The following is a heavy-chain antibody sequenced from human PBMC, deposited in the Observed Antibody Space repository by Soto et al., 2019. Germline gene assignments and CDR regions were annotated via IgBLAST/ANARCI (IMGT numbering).Heavy chain of an antibody. Sequence: XQTLSLTCVISGDSVASNRATWNWVRQSPSRGLEWLGRTYYRSKWKNDYALSVNSRITINPDTSKNQLSLQLSSVTPDDTAIYYCVRGVDSSFDYWGEGALVTVSS. CDR2: TYYRSKWKN. V-gene: IGHV6-1*01. CDR1: GDSVASNRAT. D-gene: IGHD6-13*01. J-gene: IGHJ4*02. CDR3: VRGVDSSFDY.